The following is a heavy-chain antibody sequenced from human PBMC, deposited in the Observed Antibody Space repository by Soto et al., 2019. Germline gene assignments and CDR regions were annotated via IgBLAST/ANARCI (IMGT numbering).Heavy chain of an antibody. J-gene: IGHJ4*02. Sequence: CKASGFTFTSSAVQLVRQARGQRLEWIGWIVVGSGNTNYAQKFQERVTITRDMSTSTAYMELSSLRSEDTAVYYCAAGSSYYDFWSGDYYFDYWGQGTLVTVSS. V-gene: IGHV1-58*01. CDR2: IVVGSGNT. CDR1: GFTFTSSA. D-gene: IGHD3-3*01. CDR3: AAGSSYYDFWSGDYYFDY.